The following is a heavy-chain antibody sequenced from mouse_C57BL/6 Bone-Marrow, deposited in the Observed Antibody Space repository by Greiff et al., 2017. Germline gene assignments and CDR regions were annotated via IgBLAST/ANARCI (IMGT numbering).Heavy chain of an antibody. CDR2: IYPGSGST. CDR1: GYTFTSYW. CDR3: ARDYYGSSWFDY. J-gene: IGHJ2*01. D-gene: IGHD1-1*01. V-gene: IGHV1-55*01. Sequence: QVQLQQPGAELVKPGASVKMSCKASGYTFTSYWITWVKQRPGQGLEWIGDIYPGSGSTNYNEKFKSKATLTVDTSSSTAYMQLGSLTSEDSAVYYCARDYYGSSWFDYWGQGTTLTVSS.